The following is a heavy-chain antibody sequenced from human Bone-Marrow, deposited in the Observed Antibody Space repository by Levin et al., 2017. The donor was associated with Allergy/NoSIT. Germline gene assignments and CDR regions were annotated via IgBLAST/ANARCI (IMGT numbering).Heavy chain of an antibody. CDR2: IWYDGSNK. Sequence: GGSLRLSCAASGFTFSSYGMHWVRQAPGKGLEWVAVIWYDGSNKYYADSVKGRFTISRDNSKNTLYLQMNSLRAEDTAVYYCAREVTSYNPYFDYWGQGTLVTVSS. CDR3: AREVTSYNPYFDY. CDR1: GFTFSSYG. D-gene: IGHD4-23*01. J-gene: IGHJ4*02. V-gene: IGHV3-33*01.